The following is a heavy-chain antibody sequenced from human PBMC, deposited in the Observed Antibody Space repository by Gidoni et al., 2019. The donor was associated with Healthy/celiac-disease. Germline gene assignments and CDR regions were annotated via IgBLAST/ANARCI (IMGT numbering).Heavy chain of an antibody. D-gene: IGHD3-3*01. CDR1: GFTFSSYG. J-gene: IGHJ6*02. V-gene: IGHV3-30*18. Sequence: QMQLVESGGGVAQPGRSLRLSCAASGFTFSSYGMHWVRQAPGKGLEWVAVISYDGSNKYYADPVKGRFTISRDNSKNTLYLQMNSLRAEDTAVYYCAKDNYDFWSGYYFPYYYYYGMDVWGQGTTVTVSS. CDR2: ISYDGSNK. CDR3: AKDNYDFWSGYYFPYYYYYGMDV.